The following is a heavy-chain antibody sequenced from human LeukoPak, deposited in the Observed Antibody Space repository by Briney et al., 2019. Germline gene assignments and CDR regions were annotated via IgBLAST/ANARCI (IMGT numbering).Heavy chain of an antibody. CDR1: GYTFTSYY. V-gene: IGHV1-46*01. Sequence: ASVKVSCKASGYTFTSYYMHGVRQAPGQGLEWMGIINPSGGGTSYAQNFQGRVTMTRDTSTSTVYMELSSLKSEDTAVYYCARFHSSLHTAGDYWGQGTLVTVSS. J-gene: IGHJ4*02. CDR3: ARFHSSLHTAGDY. D-gene: IGHD5-18*01. CDR2: INPSGGGT.